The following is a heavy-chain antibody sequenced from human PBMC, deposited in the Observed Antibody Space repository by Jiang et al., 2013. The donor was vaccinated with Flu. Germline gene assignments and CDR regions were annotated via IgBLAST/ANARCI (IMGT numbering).Heavy chain of an antibody. CDR2: IYYSGST. V-gene: IGHV4-59*08. CDR3: AKHASGGSRKPFDY. J-gene: IGHJ4*02. D-gene: IGHD2-15*01. CDR1: GGSISSYY. Sequence: LLKPSETLSLTCTVSGGSISSYYWSWIRQPPGKGLEWIGYIYYSGSTNYNPSLKSRVTISLNTSENQFSLRLSSVTAADTAVYYCAKHASGGSRKPFDYWGQGILVTV.